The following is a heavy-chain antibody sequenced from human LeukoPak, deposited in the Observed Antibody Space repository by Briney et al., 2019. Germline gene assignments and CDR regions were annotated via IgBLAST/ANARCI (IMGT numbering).Heavy chain of an antibody. CDR1: GYKFTSYD. Sequence: EASVKVSCKASGYKFTSYDIDWVRQAAGQGPEWMGWMNPNTGNTAYAQKFQGRVVMSRDTATATAFMELSGLRPDDTAVYYCAKVFHWDNFFDPWGQGTLVTVTS. CDR3: AKVFHWDNFFDP. J-gene: IGHJ5*02. D-gene: IGHD7-27*01. V-gene: IGHV1-8*01. CDR2: MNPNTGNT.